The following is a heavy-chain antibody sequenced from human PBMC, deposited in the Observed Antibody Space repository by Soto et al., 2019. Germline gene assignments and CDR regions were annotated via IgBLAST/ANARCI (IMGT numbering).Heavy chain of an antibody. J-gene: IGHJ5*02. CDR3: ARWTSSRGIGVVPSWDRWFEP. CDR2: INTNPGNP. D-gene: IGHD2-2*01. V-gene: IGHV7-4-1*01. CDR1: GYTFTSYA. Sequence: QVQLVQSGSELKKPGASVKVSCKASGYTFTSYAMNWVRQAPGQGLEWMGWINTNPGNPTYAQGFTGAFVFCSEAAVSSSDLQILSPDAEETALYCSARWTSSRGIGVVPSWDRWFEPWGQGTLVTDS.